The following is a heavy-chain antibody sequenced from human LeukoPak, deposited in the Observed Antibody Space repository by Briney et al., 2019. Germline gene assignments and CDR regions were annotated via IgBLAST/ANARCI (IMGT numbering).Heavy chain of an antibody. Sequence: GGSLRLSCAASGFTFSTYAMSWVRQAPGKGLEWVGRIKSNIDGGTIDYAAPVKGRFAISRDDSKNTLYLQMNSLKTEDTAFYYCTTDPWEPQGHWAQGTLVTVSS. J-gene: IGHJ1*01. D-gene: IGHD1-26*01. CDR1: GFTFSTYA. CDR2: IKSNIDGGTI. V-gene: IGHV3-15*01. CDR3: TTDPWEPQGH.